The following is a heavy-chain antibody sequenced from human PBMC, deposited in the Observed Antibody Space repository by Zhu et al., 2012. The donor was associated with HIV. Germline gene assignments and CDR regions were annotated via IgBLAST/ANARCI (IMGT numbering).Heavy chain of an antibody. V-gene: IGHV4-61*01. Sequence: QVQLQESGPRLVKPSEPLSLTCTVSGASVSSGNHYWSWIRQPPGKGLEWIGNIYYSGNTNYNISLKSRVIISVDVSKNRFSLNVKSVTAADTAEYYCARGRASSENYWYFDVWSPSTRVTVSS. J-gene: IGHJ2*01. CDR3: ARGRASSENYWYFDV. CDR1: GASVSSGNHY. D-gene: IGHD6-6*01. CDR2: IYYSGNT.